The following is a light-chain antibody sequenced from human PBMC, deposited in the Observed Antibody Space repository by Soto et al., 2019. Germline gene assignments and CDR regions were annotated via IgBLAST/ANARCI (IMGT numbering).Light chain of an antibody. J-gene: IGKJ4*01. CDR3: QQAGIFPLT. CDR2: TAS. Sequence: DIQMTQSPSSVSASVGDRVIITCRASQDISSWLAWYQQKPGKAPNLLIYTASSLQSGVPSRFSGSGSGTDFTFTISGLQPEDVGTYYCQQAGIFPLTFGGGTKVEIK. V-gene: IGKV1-12*01. CDR1: QDISSW.